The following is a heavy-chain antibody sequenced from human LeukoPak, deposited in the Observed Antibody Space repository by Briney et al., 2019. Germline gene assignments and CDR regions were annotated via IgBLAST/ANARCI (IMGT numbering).Heavy chain of an antibody. Sequence: SETLSLTCTVSGGSISSYYWSWIRQPPGKGLEWIGYIYYSGSTNCNPSLKSRVTISVDTSKNQFSLKLSSVTAADTAVYYCARWGRQWLVRSAFDIWGQGTMVTVSS. CDR2: IYYSGST. V-gene: IGHV4-59*01. J-gene: IGHJ3*02. CDR3: ARWGRQWLVRSAFDI. D-gene: IGHD6-19*01. CDR1: GGSISSYY.